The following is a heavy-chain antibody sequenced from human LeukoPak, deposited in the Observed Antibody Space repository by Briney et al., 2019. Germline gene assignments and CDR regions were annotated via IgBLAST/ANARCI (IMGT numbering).Heavy chain of an antibody. J-gene: IGHJ4*02. D-gene: IGHD5-18*01. Sequence: GGSLRLSCVASGFTFSNYAMSWVRQAPEKGLDWVSVISGSAHKIRYADSVKGRFTISRDNSENTVYLQMNNLRAEDAALYYCAGRVTGYSSGYVYWGQGTLVTVSS. CDR2: ISGSAHKI. V-gene: IGHV3-23*01. CDR3: AGRVTGYSSGYVY. CDR1: GFTFSNYA.